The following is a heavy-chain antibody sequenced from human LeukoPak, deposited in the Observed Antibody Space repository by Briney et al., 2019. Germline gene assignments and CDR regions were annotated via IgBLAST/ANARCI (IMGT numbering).Heavy chain of an antibody. D-gene: IGHD3-22*01. J-gene: IGHJ4*02. V-gene: IGHV1-2*04. CDR2: INPNSGGT. Sequence: GASVKVSCKASGYTFTGYYMHWVRQAPGQGLEWMGWINPNSGGTNYAQKFQGWVTMTRDTSISTAYMELSRLRSDDTAVYYCARVGYYDSSGFTYWGQGTLVTVSS. CDR3: ARVGYYDSSGFTY. CDR1: GYTFTGYY.